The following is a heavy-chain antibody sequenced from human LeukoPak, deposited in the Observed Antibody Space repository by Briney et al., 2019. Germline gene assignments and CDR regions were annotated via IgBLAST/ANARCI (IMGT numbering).Heavy chain of an antibody. V-gene: IGHV1-2*02. CDR1: GYTFPGYY. CDR2: INPNSGGT. D-gene: IGHD2-15*01. J-gene: IGHJ3*02. CDR3: ARPYCSGGICYDAFDI. Sequence: GASVKVSCKASGYTFPGYYMHWVRQAPGQGLEWMGWINPNSGGTNYAQKFQGRVTMTRDTSISTAYMELSRLRSDDTAVYYCARPYCSGGICYDAFDIWGQGTMVTVSS.